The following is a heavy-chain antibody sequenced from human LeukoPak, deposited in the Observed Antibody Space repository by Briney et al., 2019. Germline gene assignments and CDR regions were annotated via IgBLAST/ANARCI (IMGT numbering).Heavy chain of an antibody. V-gene: IGHV1-2*02. J-gene: IGHJ4*02. CDR1: GYTFTGYY. CDR3: ARGVRRDGYNYLSY. CDR2: INPNSGGT. D-gene: IGHD5-24*01. Sequence: ASVTVSCKASGYTFTGYYMHWVRQAPGQGLEWMGWINPNSGGTNYAQKFQGRVTITRDTSISTAYMELSRLRSDDTAVYYCARGVRRDGYNYLSYWGQGTLVTVSS.